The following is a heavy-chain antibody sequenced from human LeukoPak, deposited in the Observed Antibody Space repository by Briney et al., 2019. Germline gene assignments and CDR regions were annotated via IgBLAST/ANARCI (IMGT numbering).Heavy chain of an antibody. Sequence: EGSLGLSCAASGFTFSSYAMSWVRQAPGKGLEWVSAISGSGGSTYYADSVKGRFTISRDNSKNTLYLLMSSLRAEDTAVYYCAKDGRSTTPGYWGQGTLVTVPT. CDR1: GFTFSSYA. CDR3: AKDGRSTTPGY. V-gene: IGHV3-23*01. CDR2: ISGSGGST. J-gene: IGHJ4*02. D-gene: IGHD2/OR15-2a*01.